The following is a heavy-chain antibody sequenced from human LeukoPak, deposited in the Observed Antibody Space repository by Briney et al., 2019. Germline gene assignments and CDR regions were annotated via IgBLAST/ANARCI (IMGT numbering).Heavy chain of an antibody. CDR2: INHSGST. CDR3: ARGRYGDYVFPPKYFDY. J-gene: IGHJ4*02. V-gene: IGHV4-34*01. CDR1: GGSFSGYY. Sequence: SETLFLTCAVYGGSFSGYYWSWIRQPPGKGLEWIGEINHSGSTNCNPSLKSRVTISVDTSKNQFSLKLSSVTAADTAVYYCARGRYGDYVFPPKYFDYWGQGTLVTVSS. D-gene: IGHD4-17*01.